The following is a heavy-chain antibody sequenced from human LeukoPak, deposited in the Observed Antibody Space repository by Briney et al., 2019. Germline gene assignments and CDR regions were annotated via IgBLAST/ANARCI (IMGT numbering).Heavy chain of an antibody. CDR2: INAGNGNT. V-gene: IGHV1-3*01. Sequence: ASVKVSCKASGYTFTSYAMHWVRQAPGQRLEWMGWINAGNGNTKYSQKFQGRVTITRDTSASTAYMELRSLRSDDTAVYYCARDRAPTASDYWGQGTLVTVSS. D-gene: IGHD2-21*02. CDR1: GYTFTSYA. J-gene: IGHJ4*02. CDR3: ARDRAPTASDY.